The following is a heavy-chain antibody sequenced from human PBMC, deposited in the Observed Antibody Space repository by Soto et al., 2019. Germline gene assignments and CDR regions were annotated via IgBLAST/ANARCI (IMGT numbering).Heavy chain of an antibody. J-gene: IGHJ5*02. V-gene: IGHV4-59*01. Sequence: SETLSLTCTVAGGSIRSYYWTWIRQPPGKGLEWLGYIFYSGSTFYNPSLKSRVTISRHTSKSHFSLQLTSVTAADTAVYYCARGAAYKARVDPWGQGTLVTVSS. CDR1: GGSIRSYY. CDR3: ARGAAYKARVDP. D-gene: IGHD5-18*01. CDR2: IFYSGST.